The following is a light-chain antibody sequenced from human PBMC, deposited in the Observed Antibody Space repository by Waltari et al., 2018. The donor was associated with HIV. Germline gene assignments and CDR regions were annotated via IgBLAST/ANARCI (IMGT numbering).Light chain of an antibody. V-gene: IGKV3-20*01. CDR3: QLYDGSTGT. J-gene: IGKJ1*01. CDR1: QTVSSSY. Sequence: EFVLTQSPDTLSLSPGERATVSCRASQTVSSSYLAWYQQKPAQAPRLLISGVSSRATGIPDRFTGSGSGTHFTLTISGLEPEDFAVYFCQLYDGSTGTFGQGTRVEIK. CDR2: GVS.